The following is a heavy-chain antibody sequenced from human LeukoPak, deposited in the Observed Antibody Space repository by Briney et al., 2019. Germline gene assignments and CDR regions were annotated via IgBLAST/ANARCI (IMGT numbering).Heavy chain of an antibody. CDR3: ARAYIVNTNGDNVYYYMDV. J-gene: IGHJ6*03. V-gene: IGHV1-69*06. CDR1: GGTFTFGTAG. D-gene: IGHD5-24*01. Sequence: SVKVSCKASGGTFTFGTAGVTWVRQASGQRLEWLGGIIPLFDSPHYAPNFQGRLTITADRFSGVAYMDLSSLSSEDTAVYYCARAYIVNTNGDNVYYYMDVWGTGTTVTVSS. CDR2: IIPLFDSP.